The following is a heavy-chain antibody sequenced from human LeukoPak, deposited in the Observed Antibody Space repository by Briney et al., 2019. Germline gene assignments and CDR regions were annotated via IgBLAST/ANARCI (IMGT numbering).Heavy chain of an antibody. Sequence: ASVKVSCKASGGTFSSYAISWVRQAPGQGLEWMGMTDPNSGNINYPKRFQGRVTVTRDTSTSTVYMELSGLTSEDTAVYYCAREPTSGSCYFDYWGQGTLVTVSS. CDR3: AREPTSGSCYFDY. D-gene: IGHD1-26*01. CDR2: TDPNSGNI. CDR1: GGTFSSYA. V-gene: IGHV1-46*01. J-gene: IGHJ4*02.